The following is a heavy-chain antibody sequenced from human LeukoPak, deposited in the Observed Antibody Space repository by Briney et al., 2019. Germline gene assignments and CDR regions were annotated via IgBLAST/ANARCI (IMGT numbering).Heavy chain of an antibody. V-gene: IGHV3-53*01. Sequence: WGSLRLSCAASGFTVSSNYMSWVRQAPGKGLEWVSVIYSGGSTYYADSVKGRFSISRDNAKNSLYLQMNSLRAEDTAVYYCARDGVFYYDSSGPITYWGQGTLVTVSS. CDR3: ARDGVFYYDSSGPITY. D-gene: IGHD3-22*01. J-gene: IGHJ4*02. CDR1: GFTVSSNY. CDR2: IYSGGST.